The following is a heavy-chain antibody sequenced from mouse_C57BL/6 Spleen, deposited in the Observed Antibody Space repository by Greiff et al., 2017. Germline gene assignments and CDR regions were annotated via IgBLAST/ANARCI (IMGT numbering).Heavy chain of an antibody. CDR3: ARHEDEDYDYDIFAY. J-gene: IGHJ3*01. D-gene: IGHD2-4*01. CDR2: FYPGGGSI. Sequence: QVQLKESGAELVKPGASVKLSCKASGYTFTEYTIHWVKQRSGQGLEWIGWFYPGGGSIKYNEKFKDKATLTADKSSSTVYMELSRLTSEDSAVYLCARHEDEDYDYDIFAYWGQGTLVTVSA. V-gene: IGHV1-62-2*01. CDR1: GYTFTEYT.